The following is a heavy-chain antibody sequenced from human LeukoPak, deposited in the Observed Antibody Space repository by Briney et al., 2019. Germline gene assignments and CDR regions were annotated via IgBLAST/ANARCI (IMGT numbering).Heavy chain of an antibody. CDR1: GFTLSSYW. Sequence: GGSLRLSCGASGFTLSSYWMTWVRQAPGKGLEWVANIKEDGSKKYYVESVRGRFTISRDNAENSLYLQMDSLRAEDTAVYYCARDGADPRGYYYYGMDVWGQGTTVTVSS. D-gene: IGHD4/OR15-4a*01. V-gene: IGHV3-7*01. CDR2: IKEDGSKK. J-gene: IGHJ6*02. CDR3: ARDGADPRGYYYYGMDV.